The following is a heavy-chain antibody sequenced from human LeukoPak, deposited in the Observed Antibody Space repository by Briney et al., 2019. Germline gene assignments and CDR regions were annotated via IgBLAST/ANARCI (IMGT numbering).Heavy chain of an antibody. J-gene: IGHJ4*02. CDR1: GFTFSSSE. D-gene: IGHD1-14*01. CDR3: ARDRRLHN. Sequence: GGSLRLSCAASGFTFSSSEINWVRQAPGKGLEWVSYISSSGSTMYYSDSVKGRFTISRDNAKNSLYLQMNSLRAEDTASYYCARDRRLHNWGQGTLVTVSS. CDR2: ISSSGSTM. V-gene: IGHV3-48*03.